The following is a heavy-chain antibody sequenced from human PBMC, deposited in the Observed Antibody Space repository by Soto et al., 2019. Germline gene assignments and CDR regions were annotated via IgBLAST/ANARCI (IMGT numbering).Heavy chain of an antibody. J-gene: IGHJ6*02. CDR1: GFTFDDYT. D-gene: IGHD2-8*02. CDR2: ISWDGGST. Sequence: PGGSLRLSCAASGFTFDDYTMHWVRQAPGKGLEWVSLISWDGGSTYYADSVKGRFTISRDNSKNSLYLQMNSLRTEDTALYYCAKDISPYWPQPNYYYYYGMDVWGQGTTVTVSS. CDR3: AKDISPYWPQPNYYYYYGMDV. V-gene: IGHV3-43*01.